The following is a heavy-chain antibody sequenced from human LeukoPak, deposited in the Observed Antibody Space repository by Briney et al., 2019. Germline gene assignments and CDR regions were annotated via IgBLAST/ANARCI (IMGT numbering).Heavy chain of an antibody. CDR2: IYYSGST. Sequence: SETLSLTCTVSGGSISSHYWSWIRQPPGKGLEWIGYIYYSGSTNYNPSLKSRVTISVDTSKNQFSLKLSSVTAADTAVYYCARGLGAPFYYFDYWGQGTLVTVSS. J-gene: IGHJ4*02. CDR3: ARGLGAPFYYFDY. D-gene: IGHD3-10*01. V-gene: IGHV4-59*11. CDR1: GGSISSHY.